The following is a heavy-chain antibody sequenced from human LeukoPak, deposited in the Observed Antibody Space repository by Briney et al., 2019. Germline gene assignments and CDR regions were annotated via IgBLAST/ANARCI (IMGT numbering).Heavy chain of an antibody. D-gene: IGHD3-10*01. CDR3: VRGLLWFGELIPPPFDY. V-gene: IGHV3-30*02. Sequence: GGSLRLSCAASGFTFSSYGMYWVRQAPGKGLEWVAFIRYDGSNKYYADSVKGRFTISRDNSKNTLYLQMNSLRAEDTAVYYCVRGLLWFGELIPPPFDYWGQGTLVTVSS. CDR2: IRYDGSNK. J-gene: IGHJ4*02. CDR1: GFTFSSYG.